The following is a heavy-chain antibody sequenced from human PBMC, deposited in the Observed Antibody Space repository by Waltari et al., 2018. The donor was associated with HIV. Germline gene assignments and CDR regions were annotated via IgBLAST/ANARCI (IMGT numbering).Heavy chain of an antibody. D-gene: IGHD1-1*01. CDR1: GFNFRLYG. J-gene: IGHJ6*02. CDR2: IIGSGGKT. V-gene: IGHV3-23*01. CDR3: AIQRNPLNNFYYGMDV. Sequence: EVQLLESEGGLVQPGGSLRLSCVASGFNFRLYGMSWVRQAPGSGLEWVSGIIGSGGKTNYADSVKGRFTISRDNSKNTLYLQMNSLRAEDTGIFYCAIQRNPLNNFYYGMDVWGQGTTVTVSS.